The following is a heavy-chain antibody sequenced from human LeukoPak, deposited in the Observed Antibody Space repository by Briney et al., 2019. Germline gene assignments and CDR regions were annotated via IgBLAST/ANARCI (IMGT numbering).Heavy chain of an antibody. CDR3: ARKGLRPLEWLSEYFFDY. J-gene: IGHJ4*02. CDR1: GESFDGYY. D-gene: IGHD3-3*01. Sequence: SETLSLTCAVYGESFDGYYWSWIRKSPGKGLEWFGHINHVGITNHNPSLKSRVTISVDTTKNEFTLRVRSVTAADTGVYVCARKGLRPLEWLSEYFFDYWGQGTLVSVAS. V-gene: IGHV4-34*01. CDR2: INHVGIT.